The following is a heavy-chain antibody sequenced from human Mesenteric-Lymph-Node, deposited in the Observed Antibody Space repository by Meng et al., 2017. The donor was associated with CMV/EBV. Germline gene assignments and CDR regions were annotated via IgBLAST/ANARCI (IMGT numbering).Heavy chain of an antibody. J-gene: IGHJ4*02. V-gene: IGHV3-48*03. CDR1: AFNFSTYE. Sequence: GGSLRLSCAASAFNFSTYEMNWVRQAPGKGLEWVSYISSSGSTIYYADSVKGRFTISRDNAKNSLYLQMNSLKAEDTAVYYCANLPRSYYDFWSGYYKVVDYWGQGTLVTVSS. CDR3: ANLPRSYYDFWSGYYKVVDY. D-gene: IGHD3-3*01. CDR2: ISSSGSTI.